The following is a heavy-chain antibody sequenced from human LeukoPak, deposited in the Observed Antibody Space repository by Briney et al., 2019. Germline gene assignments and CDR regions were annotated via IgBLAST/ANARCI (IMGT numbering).Heavy chain of an antibody. CDR2: VYTSGST. D-gene: IGHD1-14*01. V-gene: IGHV4-61*02. CDR1: GGSISSGSYD. CDR3: ARGTGNAFDI. J-gene: IGHJ3*02. Sequence: TLSLTCTVSGGSISSGSYDWSWIRQPAGKGLDWIGRVYTSGSTNYKPSLKSRVTISVDTSKNQFSLKLSSVTAADTAVYYCARGTGNAFDIWGQGTMVTVS.